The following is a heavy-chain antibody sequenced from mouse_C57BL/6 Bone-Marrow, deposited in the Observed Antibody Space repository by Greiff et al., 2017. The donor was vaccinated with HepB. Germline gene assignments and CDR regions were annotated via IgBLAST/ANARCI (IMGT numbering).Heavy chain of an antibody. CDR1: GFSLSTFGMG. D-gene: IGHD2-4*01. CDR3: ARIVGDYGAWFAL. CDR2: IWWGDDK. Sequence: VQLQQSGPGILQPSPSLSLSCSSSGFSLSTFGMGVVWLRQPSGKGLEWLAHIWWGDDKYYNPALKNRLTNSKDTSKNQVFPQIANVDTADTATYYWARIVGDYGAWFALWGQGTGVTVSA. V-gene: IGHV8-8*01. J-gene: IGHJ3*01.